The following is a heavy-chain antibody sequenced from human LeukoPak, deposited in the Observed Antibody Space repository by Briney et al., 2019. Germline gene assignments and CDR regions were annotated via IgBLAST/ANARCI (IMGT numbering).Heavy chain of an antibody. Sequence: GASVKVSCKTSGYTFTSYDLNWVRQATGQGLEWMGWVNPNSGNTGYAQKFQGRVTMTMDPSISTAYMELSSLRSEDTAVYYCARGKGVGGDYWGQGTPVTVSS. D-gene: IGHD2-15*01. CDR3: ARGKGVGGDY. CDR1: GYTFTSYD. V-gene: IGHV1-8*01. CDR2: VNPNSGNT. J-gene: IGHJ4*02.